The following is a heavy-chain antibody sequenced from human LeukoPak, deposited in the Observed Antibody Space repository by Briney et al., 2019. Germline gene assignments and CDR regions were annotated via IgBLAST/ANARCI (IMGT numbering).Heavy chain of an antibody. Sequence: SETLSLTCTVSGGSISSYYWSWIRQPPGKGLEWIGYIYYSGSTNYNPSLKSRVTISVDTSKNQFSLKLSSVTAADTAVYYCARDIAAEGNFDYWGQGTLVTVSS. J-gene: IGHJ4*02. CDR2: IYYSGST. V-gene: IGHV4-59*01. D-gene: IGHD6-13*01. CDR1: GGSISSYY. CDR3: ARDIAAEGNFDY.